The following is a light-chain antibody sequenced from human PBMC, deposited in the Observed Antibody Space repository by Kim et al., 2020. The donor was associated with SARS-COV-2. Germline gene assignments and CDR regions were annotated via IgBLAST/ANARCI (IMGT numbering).Light chain of an antibody. Sequence: QSVLTQPPSASGTPGQRVTIPCSGMNSNIGSNYVYWYQQSPGTAPKLLIYKNDLRPSGVPDRFSGSKSGTSASLAISGLRSEDEAKYFCGAWDDSLSGVLFGGGTQLTVL. V-gene: IGLV1-47*01. CDR2: KND. CDR3: GAWDDSLSGVL. CDR1: NSNIGSNY. J-gene: IGLJ2*01.